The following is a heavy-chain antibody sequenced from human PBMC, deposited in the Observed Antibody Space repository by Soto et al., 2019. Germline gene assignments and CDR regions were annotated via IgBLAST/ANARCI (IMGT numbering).Heavy chain of an antibody. J-gene: IGHJ4*02. D-gene: IGHD2-15*01. V-gene: IGHV4-31*03. CDR1: GGSISSGGYY. CDR2: IYYGGST. Sequence: QVQLQESGPGLVKPSQTLSLSCTVSGGSISSGGYYWSWIRQHPGKGLEWIGYIYYGGSTYYNPSLKRRVTISVDTSKNQFSLKLSSVTAADTAVYYCARYGTGYCSGGSCHRMYYFDYWGQGTLVTVSS. CDR3: ARYGTGYCSGGSCHRMYYFDY.